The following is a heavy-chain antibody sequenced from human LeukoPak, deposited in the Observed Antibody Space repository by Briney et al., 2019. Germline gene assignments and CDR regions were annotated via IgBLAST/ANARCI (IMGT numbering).Heavy chain of an antibody. CDR3: ASSSGWYHDAFDY. J-gene: IGHJ4*02. CDR1: GYTFTGYY. Sequence: GASVKVCCKASGYTFTGYYMHWVRQAPGQGVEWMGWINPNSGGTNYAQKFQGRVTMTRDTSISTAYMELSRLRSDDTAVYYCASSSGWYHDAFDYWGQGTLVTVSS. V-gene: IGHV1-2*02. CDR2: INPNSGGT. D-gene: IGHD6-19*01.